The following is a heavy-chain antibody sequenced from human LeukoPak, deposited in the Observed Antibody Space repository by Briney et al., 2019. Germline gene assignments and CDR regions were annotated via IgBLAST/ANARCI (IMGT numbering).Heavy chain of an antibody. Sequence: GGSLRLSCAASGFTFSSYAMSWVRQAPGKGLEWVSAISGSGGSTYYADSVKGRFTISRDNSKNTLYLQMNSLRAEDTAVYYCAKDLAATRYYGMDVWGQGTTVTVSS. CDR3: AKDLAATRYYGMDV. V-gene: IGHV3-23*01. D-gene: IGHD6-19*01. CDR2: ISGSGGST. J-gene: IGHJ6*02. CDR1: GFTFSSYA.